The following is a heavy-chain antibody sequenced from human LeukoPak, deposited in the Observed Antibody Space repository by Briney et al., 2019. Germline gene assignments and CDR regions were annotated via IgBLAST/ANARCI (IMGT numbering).Heavy chain of an antibody. V-gene: IGHV3-23*01. D-gene: IGHD2-15*01. CDR2: ISGSGGRT. CDR3: AKSSLVAPYDY. Sequence: GGSLRLSCAVSGFTFNNYAMSWVRQAPGKGLEWVSTISGSGGRTYYADSVKGRFTISRDNSKNTVYLQMNSLRVDDTAVYYCAKSSLVAPYDYWGQGTLVTVSS. CDR1: GFTFNNYA. J-gene: IGHJ4*02.